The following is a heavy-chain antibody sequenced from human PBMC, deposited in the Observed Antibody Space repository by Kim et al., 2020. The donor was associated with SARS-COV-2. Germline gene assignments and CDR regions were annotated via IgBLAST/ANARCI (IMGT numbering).Heavy chain of an antibody. V-gene: IGHV4-59*08. CDR1: GGSISSYY. J-gene: IGHJ4*02. D-gene: IGHD3-16*01. CDR2: IYYSGST. CDR3: ARLPGGRLGGYFDY. Sequence: SETLSLTCTVSGGSISSYYWSWIRQPPGKGLEWIGYIYYSGSTNYNPSLKSRVTISVDTSKNQFSLKLSSVTAADTAVYYCARLPGGRLGGYFDYWGQGTLVTVSS.